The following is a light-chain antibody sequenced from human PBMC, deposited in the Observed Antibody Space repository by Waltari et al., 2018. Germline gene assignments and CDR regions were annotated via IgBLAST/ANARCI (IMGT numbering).Light chain of an antibody. CDR2: AAS. J-gene: IGKJ2*01. CDR3: QQSYSTPPYT. CDR1: QSISSY. Sequence: DIQMTQSSSSLSASVGDRVTITCRASQSISSYLNWYQQKPGKAPKLLIYAASHLQSGVPSRFSGSGSATDFTLTISSLQPEDFATYYCQQSYSTPPYTFGQGTSLAIK. V-gene: IGKV1-39*01.